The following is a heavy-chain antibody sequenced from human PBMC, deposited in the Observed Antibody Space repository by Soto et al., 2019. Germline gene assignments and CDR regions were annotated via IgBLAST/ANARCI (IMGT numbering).Heavy chain of an antibody. CDR2: VYSSGGT. D-gene: IGHD2-8*02. V-gene: IGHV4-39*01. Sequence: LQLQESGPGLVKPSETLSLTCTVSGGSISTSRNYWGWIRQPPGKGLQWIGSVYSSGGTYYTPLLQGGISLCVDKSKIQFCVSLRSVAAADTAGYFCARQHCSGGVCYRGGAFDVWGQGTVVIVSS. J-gene: IGHJ3*01. CDR1: GGSISTSRNY. CDR3: ARQHCSGGVCYRGGAFDV.